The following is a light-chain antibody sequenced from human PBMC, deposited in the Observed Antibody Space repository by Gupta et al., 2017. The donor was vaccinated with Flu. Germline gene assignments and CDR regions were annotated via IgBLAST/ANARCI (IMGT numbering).Light chain of an antibody. Sequence: VTIALSGSSSKIGITYVSWYQKFPGTAPKLLIYENNKRSSGIPDRFSGSKSGTSAALGITGLQTGDEADYYCGTWDGSLSTDVFGTGTKVTVL. CDR2: ENN. V-gene: IGLV1-51*02. CDR1: SSKIGITY. CDR3: GTWDGSLSTDV. J-gene: IGLJ1*01.